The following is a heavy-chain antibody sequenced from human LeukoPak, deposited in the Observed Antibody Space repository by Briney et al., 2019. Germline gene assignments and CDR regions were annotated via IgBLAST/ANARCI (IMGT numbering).Heavy chain of an antibody. V-gene: IGHV3-48*01. CDR2: ISSSGSTK. J-gene: IGHJ4*02. D-gene: IGHD2/OR15-2a*01. Sequence: GGSLRLSCGASGITFSSYSMNWVRQAPGKGLEWVSYISSSGSTKYFADSVKGRFTISRDNARNSLYLQMNSLRAEDTAVYFCARGGLSIMGYWGQGTLVTVSS. CDR1: GITFSSYS. CDR3: ARGGLSIMGY.